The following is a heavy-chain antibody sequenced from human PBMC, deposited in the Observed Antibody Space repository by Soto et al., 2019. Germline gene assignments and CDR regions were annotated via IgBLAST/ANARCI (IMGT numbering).Heavy chain of an antibody. CDR2: IYYSGST. V-gene: IGHV4-59*08. CDR3: ARHSLLGVYYFDY. D-gene: IGHD2-8*01. J-gene: IGHJ4*02. Sequence: SETLSLTCTVSGGSISSYYWSWIRQPPGKGLEWIGYIYYSGSTNYNPSLKSRVTISVDTSKHQFSLKLSSVTAADTAVYYCARHSLLGVYYFDYWGQGTLVTVSS. CDR1: GGSISSYY.